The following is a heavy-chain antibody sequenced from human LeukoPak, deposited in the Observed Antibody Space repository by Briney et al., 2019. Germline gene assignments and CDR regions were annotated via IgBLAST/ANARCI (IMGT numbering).Heavy chain of an antibody. CDR3: AKAKRGVATIGIMGGAFDI. J-gene: IGHJ3*02. V-gene: IGHV3-9*01. CDR2: ISWNSGSI. D-gene: IGHD5-12*01. Sequence: TGGSLRLSCAASGFTFDDYAMHWVRQAPGKGLEWVSGISWNSGSIGYADSVKGRFTISRDNAKNSLYLQMNSLRAEDTALYYCAKAKRGVATIGIMGGAFDIWGQGTMGTVSS. CDR1: GFTFDDYA.